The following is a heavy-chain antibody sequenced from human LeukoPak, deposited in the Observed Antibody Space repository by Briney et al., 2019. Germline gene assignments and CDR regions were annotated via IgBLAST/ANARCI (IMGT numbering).Heavy chain of an antibody. V-gene: IGHV4-39*01. CDR3: ARGRGQLVRPYFDF. D-gene: IGHD6-6*01. CDR2: IFHSGST. J-gene: IGHJ4*02. CDR1: GGSISSSGYY. Sequence: PSETLSLTCSVSGGSISSSGYYWGWIRQPPGKGLGWIGSIFHSGSTYYKPSLKSRVTISVDTSKSQFSLKVSSVTAADTAVYYCARGRGQLVRPYFDFWGQGTLVTVSS.